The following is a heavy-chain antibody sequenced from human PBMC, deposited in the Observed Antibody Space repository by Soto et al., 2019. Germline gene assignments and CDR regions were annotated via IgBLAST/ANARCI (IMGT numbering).Heavy chain of an antibody. CDR1: GFTVSNIG. CDR2: IWFDGSRE. D-gene: IGHD3-3*02. J-gene: IGHJ4*02. CDR3: VRGRRRAVSTFSLFDS. Sequence: GGSLRLSCVASGFTVSNIGMHWVRQAPSKGLEWVAVIWFDGSREYYADSVRGRFTISRDNSKNTLYLQMNSLRADDSALYYCVRGRRRAVSTFSLFDSGGQGALVSVCS. V-gene: IGHV3-33*01.